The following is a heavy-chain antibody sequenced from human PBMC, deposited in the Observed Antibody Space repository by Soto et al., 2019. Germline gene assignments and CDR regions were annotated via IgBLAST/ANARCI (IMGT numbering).Heavy chain of an antibody. Sequence: PGGSLRLSCAASGFTFSDYYMSWIRQAPGKGLEWVSYISSSSSYTNYADSVKGRFTISRDNAKNSLYLQMNSLRAEDTALYYCAKVPVGATGRFDYWGQGTLVTVSS. CDR1: GFTFSDYY. D-gene: IGHD1-26*01. V-gene: IGHV3-11*05. CDR3: AKVPVGATGRFDY. J-gene: IGHJ4*02. CDR2: ISSSSSYT.